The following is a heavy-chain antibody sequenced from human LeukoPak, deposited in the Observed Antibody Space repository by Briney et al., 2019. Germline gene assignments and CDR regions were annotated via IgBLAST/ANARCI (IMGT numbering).Heavy chain of an antibody. J-gene: IGHJ4*02. CDR2: VYSSGST. CDR3: ARVVGATGSSDY. CDR1: GVSVTSAPYF. V-gene: IGHV4-61*02. Sequence: SETLSLTCSVSGVSVTSAPYFWTWIRQPAGKGLEWIGRVYSSGSTNYNPSLWSRVTISLDTSKNQFSLRLTSMTAADTAVYYCARVVGATGSSDYWGQGTLVTVSS. D-gene: IGHD1-26*01.